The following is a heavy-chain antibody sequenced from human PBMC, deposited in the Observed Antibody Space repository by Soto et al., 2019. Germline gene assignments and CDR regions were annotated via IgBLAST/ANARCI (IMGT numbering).Heavy chain of an antibody. D-gene: IGHD3-16*01. CDR3: ASRITRILYYGMDV. CDR2: INPSGGST. J-gene: IGHJ6*02. V-gene: IGHV1-46*01. Sequence: ASVKVSCKTSGYTFTSYHLHWVRQAPGEGLEWMGSINPSGGSTRYAQKFESRVTMTSDTSTSTAYMELRSLRSDDTAVYYCASRITRILYYGMDVWGQGTTVTVSS. CDR1: GYTFTSYH.